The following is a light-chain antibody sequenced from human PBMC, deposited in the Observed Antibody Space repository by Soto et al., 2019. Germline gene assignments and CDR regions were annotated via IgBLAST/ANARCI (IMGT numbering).Light chain of an antibody. J-gene: IGKJ1*01. CDR2: NAS. V-gene: IGKV1-5*01. CDR1: QSISSW. CDR3: QQYNNWPT. Sequence: DIQMTQSPSTLSASVVDRVTITCRASQSISSWLAWYQQKPGKAPKLLIYNASSLESGVPSRFSGSGSGTEFTLTISSLQSEDFAVYYCQQYNNWPTFGQGTKVDIK.